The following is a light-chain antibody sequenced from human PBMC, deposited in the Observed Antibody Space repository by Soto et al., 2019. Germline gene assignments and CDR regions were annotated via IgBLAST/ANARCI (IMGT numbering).Light chain of an antibody. CDR2: AAS. Sequence: DIKMTQSPSSLSASVGDRVTITCRASQSISSYLNWYQQKPGKAPKLLIYAASSLQSGVPSRFSGSGSGTDFTLTISSLQPDDFATYYCLQHNTSPPTFGQGTKVDIK. J-gene: IGKJ1*01. CDR1: QSISSY. V-gene: IGKV1-39*01. CDR3: LQHNTSPPT.